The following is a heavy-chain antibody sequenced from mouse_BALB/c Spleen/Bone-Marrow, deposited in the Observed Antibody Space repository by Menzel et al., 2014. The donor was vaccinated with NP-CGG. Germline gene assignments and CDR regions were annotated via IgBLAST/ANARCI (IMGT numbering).Heavy chain of an antibody. Sequence: QVQLQQPGAELAKPGASVKMSCKASGYTFTSSWMHWIQQRPGQGLEWIGYINPSTAYAEYNQKFKDKATLTADKSSSTAYMQLSSLTSGDSAVYYCAREGKLGRDYFDYWGQGTTLTVSS. CDR2: INPSTAYA. J-gene: IGHJ2*01. CDR3: AREGKLGRDYFDY. V-gene: IGHV1-7*01. CDR1: GYTFTSSW. D-gene: IGHD4-1*01.